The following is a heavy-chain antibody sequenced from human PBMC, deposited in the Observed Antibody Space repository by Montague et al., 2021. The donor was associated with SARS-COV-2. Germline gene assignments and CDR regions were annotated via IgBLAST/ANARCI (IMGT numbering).Heavy chain of an antibody. D-gene: IGHD2-15*01. CDR2: IYHSGST. Sequence: SETLSLTCAVSGGSISSSNWWGWVRQPPGKGLEWIGEIYHSGSTXYNPSLKSRVTISVDKSKNQFSLKLSSVTAADTAVYYCAREGLVVRGWFDPWGQGTLVTVSS. J-gene: IGHJ5*02. CDR3: AREGLVVRGWFDP. V-gene: IGHV4-4*02. CDR1: GGSISSSNW.